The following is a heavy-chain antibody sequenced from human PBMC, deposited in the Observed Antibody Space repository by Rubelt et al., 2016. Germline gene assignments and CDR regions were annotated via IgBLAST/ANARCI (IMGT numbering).Heavy chain of an antibody. J-gene: IGHJ4*02. V-gene: IGHV1-2*02. CDR2: INPNSGGT. CDR3: ARLSSFEDTAMVMSDY. CDR1: GYTFTSYA. Sequence: QVQLVQSGSELKKPGASVKVSCKASGYTFTSYAMNWVRQAPGQGLEWMGWINPNSGGTNYAQKFRGRGTMTRDTSSSTAYMELSRLRSDDTAVYYCARLSSFEDTAMVMSDYWGQGTLVTVSS. D-gene: IGHD5-18*01.